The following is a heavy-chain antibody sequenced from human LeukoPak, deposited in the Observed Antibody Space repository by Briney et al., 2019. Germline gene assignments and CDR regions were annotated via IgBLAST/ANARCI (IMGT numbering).Heavy chain of an antibody. Sequence: GGSLRLSCAGAGFTFSNYWMHWVRQAPGKGLVWVAAIKTDGSDMQYADSVKGRFAISRDNAKNTVYLQMNSLRDEDTAVYYCVRDQTVFTILDYWGQGTPVTVSS. J-gene: IGHJ4*02. CDR3: VRDQTVFTILDY. D-gene: IGHD4-17*01. CDR1: GFTFSNYW. V-gene: IGHV3-74*03. CDR2: IKTDGSDM.